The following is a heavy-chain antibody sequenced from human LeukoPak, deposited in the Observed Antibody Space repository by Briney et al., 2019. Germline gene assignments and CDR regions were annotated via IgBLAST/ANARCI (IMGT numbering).Heavy chain of an antibody. CDR3: ARIAPMICFDY. CDR2: MKQDGSEK. V-gene: IGHV3-7*01. J-gene: IGHJ4*02. D-gene: IGHD3-22*01. CDR1: GFTFSSYW. Sequence: GGSLRLSCAASGFTFSSYWMSWVRQAPGKGLEWVANMKQDGSEKYYVDSVKGRFTVSRDNAKNSLYLQMSSLRAEDTAVYYCARIAPMICFDYWGQGALVTVSS.